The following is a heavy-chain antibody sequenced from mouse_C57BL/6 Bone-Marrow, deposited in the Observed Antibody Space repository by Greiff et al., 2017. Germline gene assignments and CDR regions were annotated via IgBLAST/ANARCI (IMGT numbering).Heavy chain of an antibody. J-gene: IGHJ1*03. V-gene: IGHV14-4*01. D-gene: IGHD2-5*01. CDR3: TSYSNYEWYFDV. Sequence: VQLKESGAELVRPGASVKLSCTASGFNIKDDYMHWVKQRPEQGLEWIGWIDPENGDTESASKFQGKATITADTSSNTAYLQLSSLTSEYTAVYYCTSYSNYEWYFDVWGTGTTVTVSS. CDR2: IDPENGDT. CDR1: GFNIKDDY.